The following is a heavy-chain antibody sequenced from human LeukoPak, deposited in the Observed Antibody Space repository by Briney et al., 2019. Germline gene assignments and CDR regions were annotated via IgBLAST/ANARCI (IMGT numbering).Heavy chain of an antibody. CDR1: GYSFTSYW. D-gene: IGHD3-10*01. V-gene: IGHV5-51*01. CDR2: IYPGDSDT. CDR3: ARSPSTYYYGSGSPYYFDY. J-gene: IGHJ4*02. Sequence: GESLQISCKGSGYSFTSYWIGWVRQLPGKGLEWMGIIYPGDSDTRYSPSFQGQVTISADKSISTAYLQWSSLKASDTAMYYCARSPSTYYYGSGSPYYFDYWGQGTLVTVSS.